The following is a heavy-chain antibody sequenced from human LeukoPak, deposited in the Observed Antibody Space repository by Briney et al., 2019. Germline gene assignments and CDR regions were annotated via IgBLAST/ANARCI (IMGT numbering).Heavy chain of an antibody. CDR1: GFRFSSYA. V-gene: IGHV3-23*01. CDR3: AKDRSGYLDAFDI. Sequence: GGSLRLSCAASGFRFSSYAMSWVRQAPGKGLEWVSAISGSGVSTYYADSVKGRFTVSRDNSKNTLYLQMSSLRAEDTAVYYCAKDRSGYLDAFDIWGQGTMVTVSS. D-gene: IGHD3-10*01. J-gene: IGHJ3*02. CDR2: ISGSGVST.